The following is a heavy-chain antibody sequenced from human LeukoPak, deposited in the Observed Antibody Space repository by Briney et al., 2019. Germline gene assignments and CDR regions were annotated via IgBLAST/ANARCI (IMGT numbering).Heavy chain of an antibody. CDR3: ATRPDGNDVPYFDY. J-gene: IGHJ4*02. CDR2: IYSGGSS. Sequence: GGSLRLSCAASGLTVGFKCMSWVRQAPGKGLEWVSIIYSGGSSYYADSVKGRFTVSRDTSKNTLYLQMNSLRAEDAAVYYCATRPDGNDVPYFDYWGQGTLVTVSS. D-gene: IGHD5-12*01. CDR1: GLTVGFKC. V-gene: IGHV3-66*01.